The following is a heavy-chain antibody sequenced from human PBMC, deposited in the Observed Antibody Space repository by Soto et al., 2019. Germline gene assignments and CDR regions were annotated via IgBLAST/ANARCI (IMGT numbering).Heavy chain of an antibody. CDR2: IYPGDSDT. D-gene: IGHD5-18*01. CDR3: ARPLRGYSYGSRSPYYGMDV. CDR1: GYSFTSYW. J-gene: IGHJ6*02. Sequence: GVSLKISCKGSGYSFTSYWIGWVRQMPGKGLEWMGIIYPGDSDTRYSPSFQGQVTISADKSISTAYLQWSSLKASDTAMYYCARPLRGYSYGSRSPYYGMDVWGQGTTVTVPS. V-gene: IGHV5-51*01.